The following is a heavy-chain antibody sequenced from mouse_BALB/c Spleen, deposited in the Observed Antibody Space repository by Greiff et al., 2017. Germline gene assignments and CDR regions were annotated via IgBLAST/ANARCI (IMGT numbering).Heavy chain of an antibody. CDR2: IWAGGST. Sequence: VKLQESGPGLVAPSQSLSITCTVSGFSLTSYGVHWVRQPPGKGLEWLGVIWAGGSTNYNSALMSRLSISKDNSKSQVFLKMNSLQTDDTAMYYCARRGYGLSYAMDYWGQGTSVTVSS. V-gene: IGHV2-9*02. J-gene: IGHJ4*01. CDR1: GFSLTSYG. D-gene: IGHD2-10*02. CDR3: ARRGYGLSYAMDY.